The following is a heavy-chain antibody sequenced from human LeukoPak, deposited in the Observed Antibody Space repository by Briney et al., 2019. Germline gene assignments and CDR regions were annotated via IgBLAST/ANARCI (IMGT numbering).Heavy chain of an antibody. CDR2: VFHTGDT. V-gene: IGHV4-59*12. Sequence: PSETLSLTCTVSGGSIRSYYWSWIRQPPGKGLEWIGYVFHTGDTNYNPSLKSRVTMSVDTSKNQFSLKLSSVTAADTAVYYCARDVAGSNDYWGQGTLVTVSS. J-gene: IGHJ4*02. CDR3: ARDVAGSNDY. D-gene: IGHD2-15*01. CDR1: GGSIRSYY.